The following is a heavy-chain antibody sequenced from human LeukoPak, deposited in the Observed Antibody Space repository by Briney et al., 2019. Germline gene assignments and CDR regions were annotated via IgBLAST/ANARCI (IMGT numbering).Heavy chain of an antibody. CDR1: GYTFTSYY. J-gene: IGHJ4*02. CDR3: ARGGTSGYDIVQRYYDRSGYDY. V-gene: IGHV1-46*01. Sequence: ASVKVSCKASGYTFTSYYMHRVRQAPGQGLEWMGIINPRGGSTGYAQKFQGRVTMTRDTSTSTVSMELSSLRSEDTAVYYCARGGTSGYDIVQRYYDRSGYDYWGQGTLVTVSS. CDR2: INPRGGST. D-gene: IGHD3-22*01.